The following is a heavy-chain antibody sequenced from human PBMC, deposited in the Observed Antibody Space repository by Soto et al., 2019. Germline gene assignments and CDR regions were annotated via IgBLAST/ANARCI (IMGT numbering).Heavy chain of an antibody. D-gene: IGHD3-16*01. CDR2: IYPGDSDT. CDR1: GYTFTNYW. J-gene: IGHJ4*02. CDR3: ARHGAYFDY. Sequence: HGESLKISCKVSGYTFTNYWIGWVRQMPGKGLEWMGIIYPGDSDTRYSPSFQGQVTISADKSIRTAYLQWSSLKASDTAMYFCARHGAYFDYWGQGTQVTVSS. V-gene: IGHV5-51*01.